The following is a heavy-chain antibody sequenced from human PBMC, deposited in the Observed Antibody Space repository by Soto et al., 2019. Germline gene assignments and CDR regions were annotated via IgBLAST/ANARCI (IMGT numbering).Heavy chain of an antibody. CDR3: ARDIYFDY. CDR2: ITYDGSNK. V-gene: IGHV3-30*04. J-gene: IGHJ4*02. Sequence: GGSLRLSCAASGITFSTYAMYWVRQAPGKGLEWVALITYDGSNKYYADSVKGRFTISRDNSKNALYLQMNSLRPEDTALYYCARDIYFDYWGQGTLVTVSS. CDR1: GITFSTYA.